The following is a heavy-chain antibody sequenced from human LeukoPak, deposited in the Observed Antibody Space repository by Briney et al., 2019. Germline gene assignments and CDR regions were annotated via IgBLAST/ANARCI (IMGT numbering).Heavy chain of an antibody. CDR1: GFTFSSYE. D-gene: IGHD2/OR15-2a*01. CDR3: ARGGMGNNDY. V-gene: IGHV3-21*01. J-gene: IGHJ4*02. CDR2: ISSSSSYI. Sequence: GGSLRLSCAASGFTFSSYEMNWVRQAPGKGLEWVSSISSSSSYIYYADSVKGRFTISRDNAKNSLYLQMNSLRAEDTAVYYCARGGMGNNDYWGQGTLVTVSS.